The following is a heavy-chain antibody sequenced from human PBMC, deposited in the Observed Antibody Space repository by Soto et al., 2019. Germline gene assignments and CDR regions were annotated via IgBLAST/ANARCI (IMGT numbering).Heavy chain of an antibody. CDR2: IYFNGNT. V-gene: IGHV4-59*01. J-gene: IGHJ4*02. CDR3: ASVTFGGVVLAH. CDR1: AASFSKYY. Sequence: SETLSLTCTVSAASFSKYYWSWIRQPPGKGLEWIGYIYFNGNTNYNPSLKRRVTISIDTSKKQISLNLTSVTDAHTAVYYCASVTFGGVVLAHWGQGTLVTVSS. D-gene: IGHD3-16*01.